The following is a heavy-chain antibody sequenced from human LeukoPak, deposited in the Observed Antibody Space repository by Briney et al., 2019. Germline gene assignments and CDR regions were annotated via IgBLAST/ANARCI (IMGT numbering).Heavy chain of an antibody. D-gene: IGHD2-2*01. CDR2: LYHPDST. J-gene: IGHJ6*03. CDR3: ARQYDSYFYYYLDL. Sequence: SETLSLTCAVSGYPINNAYYWVWIRQPPGQGLEWIGSLYHPDSTYYNPSLKSRVTMSVDTSRNQFSLKLSFVTAADTAVYHCARQYDSYFYYYLDLWGTGTTVTVSS. CDR1: GYPINNAYY. V-gene: IGHV4-38-2*01.